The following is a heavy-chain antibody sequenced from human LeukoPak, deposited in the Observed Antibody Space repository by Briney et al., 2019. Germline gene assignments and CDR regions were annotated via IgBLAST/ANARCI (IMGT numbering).Heavy chain of an antibody. CDR3: ARGWGRYSSGWYVGY. V-gene: IGHV1-18*01. J-gene: IGHJ4*02. Sequence: ASVKVSCKASGYTFTSYGISWVRQAPGQGLEWMGWISAYNGNTNYAQKLQGRVTMTTDTSTSTAYMELRSLRSDDTAVYYCARGWGRYSSGWYVGYWGQGTLVTVSS. D-gene: IGHD6-19*01. CDR1: GYTFTSYG. CDR2: ISAYNGNT.